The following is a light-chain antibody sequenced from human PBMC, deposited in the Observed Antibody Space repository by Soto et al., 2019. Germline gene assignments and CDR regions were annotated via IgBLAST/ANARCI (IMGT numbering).Light chain of an antibody. CDR1: QSISSW. V-gene: IGKV1-5*01. J-gene: IGKJ2*02. CDR2: DAS. CDR3: QQYNSYSRT. Sequence: DIQMTQSPSTLSASVGDRVTITCRASQSISSWLAWYQQKPGKAPKLLIYDASSLESGVPSRFSGSRSGTEFTLNIRSLQPDDFATYYCQQYNSYSRTFGQGTKVDIK.